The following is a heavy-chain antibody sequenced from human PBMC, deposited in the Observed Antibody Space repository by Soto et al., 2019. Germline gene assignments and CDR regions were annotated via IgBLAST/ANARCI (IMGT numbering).Heavy chain of an antibody. CDR1: GFTFSGSA. Sequence: GGSLRLSCEASGFTFSGSAMHWVRQASGKGLEWVGRIRSKANSYATAYAASVKGRFTISRDDSKNTAYLQMNSLKTEDTAVYYCTRGDWCELPTMDYWGQGTPVTVSS. CDR3: TRGDWCELPTMDY. J-gene: IGHJ4*02. CDR2: IRSKANSYAT. V-gene: IGHV3-73*01. D-gene: IGHD2-8*02.